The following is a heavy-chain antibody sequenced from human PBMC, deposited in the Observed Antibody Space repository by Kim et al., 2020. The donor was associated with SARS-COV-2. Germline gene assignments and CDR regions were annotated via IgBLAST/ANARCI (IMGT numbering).Heavy chain of an antibody. V-gene: IGHV3-48*03. CDR3: ALERGPVVPAARGSPFDY. CDR2: ISSSGSTI. Sequence: GGSLRLSCAASGFTFSSYEMNWVRQAPGKGLEWVSYISSSGSTIYYADSVKGRFTISRDNAKNSLYLQMNSLRAEDTAVYYCALERGPVVPAARGSPFDYWGQGTLVTVSS. CDR1: GFTFSSYE. J-gene: IGHJ4*02. D-gene: IGHD2-2*01.